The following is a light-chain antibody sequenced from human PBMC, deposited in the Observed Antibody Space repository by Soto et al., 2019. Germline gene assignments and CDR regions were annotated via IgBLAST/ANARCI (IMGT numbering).Light chain of an antibody. CDR3: QQYGSSPPYT. Sequence: EIVLTQSPGTLSLSPGERDTLSCRASQSVSSSYLAWYQQKPGQAPRLLIYGASSRATGIPDRFSGNGSGTDFTLTISRLEPEDFAVYYCQQYGSSPPYTFGQGTKLEIK. CDR1: QSVSSSY. J-gene: IGKJ2*01. CDR2: GAS. V-gene: IGKV3-20*01.